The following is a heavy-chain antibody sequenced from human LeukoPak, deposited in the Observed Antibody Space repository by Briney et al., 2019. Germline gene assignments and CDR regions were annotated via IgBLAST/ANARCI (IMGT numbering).Heavy chain of an antibody. CDR3: AREDYGDYYRLFDY. J-gene: IGHJ4*02. D-gene: IGHD4-17*01. Sequence: SETLSLTCAVYGGSFSGYYWSWIRQPPGKGXXXXXXINESGSTNYNPSLKSRVTISVDTSKNQLSLKLSSVTAADTAVYYCAREDYGDYYRLFDYWGQGTLVIVSS. V-gene: IGHV4-34*01. CDR2: INESGST. CDR1: GGSFSGYY.